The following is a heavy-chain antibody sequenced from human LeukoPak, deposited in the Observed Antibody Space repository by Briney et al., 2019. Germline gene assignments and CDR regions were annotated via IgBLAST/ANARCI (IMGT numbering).Heavy chain of an antibody. Sequence: AGSLTLSCAASGFTFSSYSMNWVRQAPGKGLEWVSSISRGGDYTYSEDSVKGRFTISRDNAKDSLYLQLNSLRAEDTAVYYCARDLMAVAGTGFDYWGQGTLVTVSS. CDR2: ISRGGDYT. CDR3: ARDLMAVAGTGFDY. CDR1: GFTFSSYS. V-gene: IGHV3-21*01. D-gene: IGHD6-19*01. J-gene: IGHJ4*02.